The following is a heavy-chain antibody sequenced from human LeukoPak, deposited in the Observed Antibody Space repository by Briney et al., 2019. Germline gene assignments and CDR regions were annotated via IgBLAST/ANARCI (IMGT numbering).Heavy chain of an antibody. CDR2: IWYDGSNK. V-gene: IGHV3-33*01. J-gene: IGHJ3*02. CDR3: ARAPGKTMTGAFDI. Sequence: GSSLRLSCAASGFTFSSYGMHWVRQAPGKGLEWVAVIWYDGSNKYYADSVKGRFTISRDNSKNTLYLQMHSLRAEDTAVYYCARAPGKTMTGAFDIWGQGTMVTVSS. CDR1: GFTFSSYG. D-gene: IGHD3-22*01.